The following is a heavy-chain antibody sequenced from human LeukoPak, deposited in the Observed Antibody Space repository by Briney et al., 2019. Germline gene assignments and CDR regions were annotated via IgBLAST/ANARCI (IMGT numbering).Heavy chain of an antibody. CDR1: GFTFSNYW. J-gene: IGHJ4*02. CDR3: AREAGTGDY. D-gene: IGHD6-13*01. CDR2: IKQDGSEK. V-gene: IGHV3-7*01. Sequence: QRGGSLRLSCAASGFTFSNYWMSWVRQAPGKGLEWVANIKQDGSEKYYVDSVKGRFTISRDNAKNSLYPQMNSLRAEDTAVYYCAREAGTGDYWGQGTLVTVSS.